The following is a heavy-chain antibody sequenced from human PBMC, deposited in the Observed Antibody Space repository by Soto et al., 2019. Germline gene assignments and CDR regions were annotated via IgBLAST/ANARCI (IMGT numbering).Heavy chain of an antibody. CDR2: IWYDGSNK. CDR1: GFTFSSYG. J-gene: IGHJ4*02. D-gene: IGHD6-13*01. V-gene: IGHV3-33*01. Sequence: GGSLRLSCAASGFTFSSYGMHWVRQAPGKGLEWVAVIWYDGSNKYYADSVKGRFTISGDNSKNTLYLQMNSLRAEDTAVYYCARELMLGIAAAGLFDYWGQGTLVTVSS. CDR3: ARELMLGIAAAGLFDY.